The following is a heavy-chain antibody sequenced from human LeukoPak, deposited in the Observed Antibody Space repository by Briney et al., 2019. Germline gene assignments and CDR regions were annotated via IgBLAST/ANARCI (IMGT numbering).Heavy chain of an antibody. V-gene: IGHV3-9*01. CDR2: ISWNSGSI. CDR3: GKDIVALFGYCSSTSCPGFDY. D-gene: IGHD2-2*01. Sequence: GGSLRLSCAASGFTFYDYAMHWVRHAPGKGLEWVSGISWNSGSIVYADSVKGRFTISRENAKNSLYLQMNSLRAEDTALYYCGKDIVALFGYCSSTSCPGFDYWGQGTLVTVSS. CDR1: GFTFYDYA. J-gene: IGHJ4*02.